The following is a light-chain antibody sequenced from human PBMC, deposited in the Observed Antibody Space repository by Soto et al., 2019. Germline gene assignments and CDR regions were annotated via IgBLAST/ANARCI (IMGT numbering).Light chain of an antibody. CDR1: QSISRY. CDR2: AAS. Sequence: DIQMTQSPSPLCASLGDIVTVTCRASQSISRYLNWYQQKPGNAPKLLIYAASNLQSGVPSRFSGSGSGTDFTLTISSLQPEDFATYFCQQGHTPPLTFGGGTKVDI. V-gene: IGKV1-39*01. CDR3: QQGHTPPLT. J-gene: IGKJ4*01.